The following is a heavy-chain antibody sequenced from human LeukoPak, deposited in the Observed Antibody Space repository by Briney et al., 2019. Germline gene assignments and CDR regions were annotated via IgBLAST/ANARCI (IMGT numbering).Heavy chain of an antibody. D-gene: IGHD1-1*01. V-gene: IGHV1-69*05. CDR1: GGTFSSYA. CDR2: IIPIFGTA. Sequence: SVTVSFTASGGTFSSYAISWVRQAPGQGLEWMGGIIPIFGTANYAQKFQGRVTITTDESTSTAYMELSSLRSEDTAVYYCARDVGTTGVRYFQHWGQGTLVTVSS. CDR3: ARDVGTTGVRYFQH. J-gene: IGHJ1*01.